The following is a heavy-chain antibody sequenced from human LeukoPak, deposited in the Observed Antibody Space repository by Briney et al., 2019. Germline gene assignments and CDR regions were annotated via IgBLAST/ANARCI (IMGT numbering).Heavy chain of an antibody. Sequence: GASVKVSCKASGYSFTSYGISWVRQAPGQGLEWMGWIVPSNGYTTYAQKFQGRVTMTTDTSTSTAYMELRSLRSDDTAVYRCAIPTGCGSYCFGHWGQGTLVTVSS. D-gene: IGHD1-26*01. CDR3: AIPTGCGSYCFGH. V-gene: IGHV1-18*01. CDR1: GYSFTSYG. CDR2: IVPSNGYT. J-gene: IGHJ4*02.